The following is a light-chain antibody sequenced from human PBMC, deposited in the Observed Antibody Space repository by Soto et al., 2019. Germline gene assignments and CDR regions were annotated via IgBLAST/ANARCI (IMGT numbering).Light chain of an antibody. Sequence: ETVMTQSPATLSVSPGETATLSCRASQNVYTNLAWYQQKPGQAPRLVLYGASTRATGVPARFSGSGSGTEFTLTISSLQSEDFAVYYCQQYNRWPPYTFGQGPRWIS. CDR3: QQYNRWPPYT. J-gene: IGKJ2*01. V-gene: IGKV3-15*01. CDR1: QNVYTN. CDR2: GAS.